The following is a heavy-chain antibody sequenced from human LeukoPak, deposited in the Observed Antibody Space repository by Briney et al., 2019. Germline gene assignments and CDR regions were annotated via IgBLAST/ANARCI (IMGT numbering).Heavy chain of an antibody. Sequence: GGSLRLSCAVSGFTFSDYSINWVRQAPGKGLEWLSYISSGGSTIYYADSVRGRFTISRDNAKNSLDLQMNSLRAEDTAVYYCARGAYYYEDWGQGTLVTVSS. CDR2: ISSGGSTI. CDR3: ARGAYYYED. J-gene: IGHJ4*02. V-gene: IGHV3-48*01. CDR1: GFTFSDYS. D-gene: IGHD3-22*01.